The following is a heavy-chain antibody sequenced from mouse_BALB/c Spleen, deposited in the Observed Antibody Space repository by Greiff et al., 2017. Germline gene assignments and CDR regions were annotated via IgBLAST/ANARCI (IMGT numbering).Heavy chain of an antibody. V-gene: IGHV5-9-4*01. CDR2: ISSGGSYT. Sequence: EVKLVESGGGLVKPGGSLKLSCAASGFTFSSYAMSWVRQSPEKRLEWVAEISSGGSYTYYPDTVTGRFTISRDNAKNTLYLEMSSLRSEDTAMYYCARVNGMRYFDVWGAGTTVTVSS. D-gene: IGHD2-1*01. CDR1: GFTFSSYA. J-gene: IGHJ1*01. CDR3: ARVNGMRYFDV.